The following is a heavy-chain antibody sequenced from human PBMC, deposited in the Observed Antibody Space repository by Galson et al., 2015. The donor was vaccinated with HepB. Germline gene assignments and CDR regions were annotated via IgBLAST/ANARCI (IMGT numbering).Heavy chain of an antibody. CDR3: TTAEYYYGSGSSPADFDY. V-gene: IGHV3-15*01. CDR2: IKSKTDGGTT. CDR1: GFTFSNAW. Sequence: SLRLSCAASGFTFSNAWMSWVRQAPGKGLEWVGRIKSKTDGGTTDYAAPVKGRFTISRDDSKNTLYLQMNSLKTEDTAVYYCTTAEYYYGSGSSPADFDYWGQGTLVTVTS. D-gene: IGHD3-10*01. J-gene: IGHJ4*02.